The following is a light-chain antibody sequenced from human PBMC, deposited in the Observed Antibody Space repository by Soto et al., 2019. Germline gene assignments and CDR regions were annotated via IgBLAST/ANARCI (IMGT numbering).Light chain of an antibody. CDR3: QQYYIPPYT. V-gene: IGKV1-39*01. CDR2: AAS. J-gene: IGKJ2*01. Sequence: DIQMTQSPSSLSASVGDTVTITCRASQSISVHLNWYQQKPGKVPKLLIYAASNLQSGVPSRFSGSGSETDFALTISSLQPEDFATYYCQQYYIPPYTFGQGTKLEIK. CDR1: QSISVH.